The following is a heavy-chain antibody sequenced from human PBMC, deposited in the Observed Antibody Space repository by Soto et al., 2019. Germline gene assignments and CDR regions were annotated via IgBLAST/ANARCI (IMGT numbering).Heavy chain of an antibody. CDR2: ISSSSSTI. CDR1: GFTFSSYS. D-gene: IGHD6-19*01. V-gene: IGHV3-48*02. J-gene: IGHJ5*02. CDR3: ARTLGHSSGWYELNWFDP. Sequence: PGGSLRLSCAASGFTFSSYSMNWVRQAPGKGLEWVSYISSSSSTIYYADSVKGRFTISRDNAKNSLYLQMNSLRDEDTAVYYCARTLGHSSGWYELNWFDPWGPGTLVTVSS.